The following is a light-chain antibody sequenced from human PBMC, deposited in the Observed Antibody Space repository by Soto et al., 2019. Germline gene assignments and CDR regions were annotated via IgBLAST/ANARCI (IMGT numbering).Light chain of an antibody. CDR1: QSVSTN. Sequence: EVVMTQSPATLSVSPGERVTLSCRASQSVSTNLAWYQQIPGQAPRLLIHGASTRATGIPARFSGSGSGTEFTLTINSLQSEDFAVYYCQQYNYWPPVTFGQGTRLEI. V-gene: IGKV3-15*01. CDR2: GAS. CDR3: QQYNYWPPVT. J-gene: IGKJ2*01.